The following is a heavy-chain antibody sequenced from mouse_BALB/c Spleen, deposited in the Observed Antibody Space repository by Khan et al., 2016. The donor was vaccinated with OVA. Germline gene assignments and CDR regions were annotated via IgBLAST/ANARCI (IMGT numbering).Heavy chain of an antibody. J-gene: IGHJ2*01. CDR3: TRLCSYYYSTFVF. V-gene: IGHV1-7*01. CDR1: GYTFSTYW. CDR2: FNPSTDYA. Sequence: QVQLKESGAELVKPGASVKMSCKASGYTFSTYWMHWVKQRPGQGLEWIGYFNPSTDYADFNQKFKDKATLTADKSSSTAYMQLSSLTSEDSAVXYCTRLCSYYYSTFVFWGQGTTLTVSS. D-gene: IGHD2-5*01.